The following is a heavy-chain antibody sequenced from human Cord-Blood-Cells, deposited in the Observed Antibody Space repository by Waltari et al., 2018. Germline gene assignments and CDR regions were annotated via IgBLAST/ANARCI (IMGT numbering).Heavy chain of an antibody. CDR2: IYSGGST. V-gene: IGHV3-53*04. CDR1: GFTVSSHY. Sequence: EVQLVESGGGLVKPGGSLRLPCAASGFTVSSHYMRWVRQAPGKGLEWVSVIYSGGSTYYADSVKGRFTISRHNSKNTLYLQMNSLRAEDTAVYYCARDGSHYMDVWGKGTTVTVSS. J-gene: IGHJ6*03. CDR3: ARDGSHYMDV.